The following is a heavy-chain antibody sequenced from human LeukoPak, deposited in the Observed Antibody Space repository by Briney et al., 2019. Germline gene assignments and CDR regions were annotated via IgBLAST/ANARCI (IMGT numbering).Heavy chain of an antibody. J-gene: IGHJ4*02. Sequence: QSGGSLRLSCAASRFTFSSYGMHWVRQVPCKGLEWVAVISNDGYNKYYADSVKGRFTISRDNSKNTLYLQMNSLRAEDTAVYYCAKVMWTSGSYPIDYWGQGTLVTVSS. CDR2: ISNDGYNK. CDR1: RFTFSSYG. D-gene: IGHD3-10*01. V-gene: IGHV3-30*18. CDR3: AKVMWTSGSYPIDY.